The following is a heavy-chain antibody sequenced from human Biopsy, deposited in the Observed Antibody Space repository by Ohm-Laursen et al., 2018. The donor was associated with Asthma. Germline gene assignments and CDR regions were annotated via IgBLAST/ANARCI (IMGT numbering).Heavy chain of an antibody. Sequence: SQTLSLTCIVSGDAMSTSGSYWGWIRQSLGKGLEWIGSIYYSGRTYYNPSLESRVTISADTSKNHFSLKVTSVTAADTAVYYCARAVSSSSYWYFDLWGRGTLVTVSS. V-gene: IGHV4-39*02. CDR3: ARAVSSSSYWYFDL. D-gene: IGHD6-6*01. CDR1: GDAMSTSGSY. J-gene: IGHJ2*01. CDR2: IYYSGRT.